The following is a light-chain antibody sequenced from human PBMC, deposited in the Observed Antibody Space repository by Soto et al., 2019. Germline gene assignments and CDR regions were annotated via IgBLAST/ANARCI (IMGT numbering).Light chain of an antibody. Sequence: DIVMTQSPLSLPVTPGEPASISCRSSRSILSSNGYNYLDWYVQRPGQSPQLLFYLASNRASGVPDRFSGSGSGTDFTLKISRVEAEDVGVYYCMQGLTTPLTFGGGTKVEIK. J-gene: IGKJ4*01. CDR1: RSILSSNGYNY. CDR2: LAS. CDR3: MQGLTTPLT. V-gene: IGKV2-28*01.